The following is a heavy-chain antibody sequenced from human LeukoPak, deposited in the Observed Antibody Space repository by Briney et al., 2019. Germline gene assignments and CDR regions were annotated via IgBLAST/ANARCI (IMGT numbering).Heavy chain of an antibody. J-gene: IGHJ4*02. V-gene: IGHV3-48*01. CDR3: ARGLIIGSHVFDF. D-gene: IGHD3-16*01. CDR2: ISSSTSTL. Sequence: GGSLRLSCAASGFTFSYYSMNWVRQAPGKGLERVSYISSSTSTLYYADSVKGRFTISRDDSKNTLYPQMNSLRAEDTAVYYCARGLIIGSHVFDFWGQGALVTVSS. CDR1: GFTFSYYS.